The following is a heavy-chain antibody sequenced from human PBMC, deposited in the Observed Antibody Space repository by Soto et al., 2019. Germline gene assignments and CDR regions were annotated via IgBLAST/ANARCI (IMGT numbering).Heavy chain of an antibody. CDR2: IYYSGST. CDR1: GGSISSYY. J-gene: IGHJ4*02. Sequence: SETLSLTCTVSGGSISSYYWSWIRQPPGKGLEWIGYIYYSGSTNYNPSTKSRDTISVDTSKNQNSLKLTSVTDADTAVYYCARDKITGLFDYWGQGTLVTVSS. CDR3: ARDKITGLFDY. V-gene: IGHV4-59*12. D-gene: IGHD2-8*02.